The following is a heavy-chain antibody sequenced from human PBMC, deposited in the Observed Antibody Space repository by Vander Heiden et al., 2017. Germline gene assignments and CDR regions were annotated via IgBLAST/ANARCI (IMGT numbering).Heavy chain of an antibody. CDR3: APLEGYSSSGGSFDY. D-gene: IGHD6-6*01. V-gene: IGHV4-39*01. J-gene: IGHJ4*02. CDR2: IYYSGST. CDR1: GGAFSSSSYY. Sequence: QLQLQASGPGLVKPSETLSLTCTVPGGAFSSSSYYWGWIRQPPGKGLEWIGSIYYSGSTYYNPSLKSRVTISVDTSKNQFSLKLSSVTAADTAVYYCAPLEGYSSSGGSFDYWGQGTLVTVSS.